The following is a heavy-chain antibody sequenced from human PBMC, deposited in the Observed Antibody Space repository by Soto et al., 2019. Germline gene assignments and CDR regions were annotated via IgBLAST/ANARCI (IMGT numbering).Heavy chain of an antibody. Sequence: GGSLRLSCTGSGSGFDESALSWVRQGPGKGLEWVGSIRTRDYGATTRYAASVKDRFTMSRDDSKNIVYLHMNSLKVEDTAMYYCTKGAVFGPFDPWGQGTQVTVSS. V-gene: IGHV3-49*04. J-gene: IGHJ5*02. CDR3: TKGAVFGPFDP. CDR1: GSGFDESA. D-gene: IGHD3-16*01. CDR2: IRTRDYGATT.